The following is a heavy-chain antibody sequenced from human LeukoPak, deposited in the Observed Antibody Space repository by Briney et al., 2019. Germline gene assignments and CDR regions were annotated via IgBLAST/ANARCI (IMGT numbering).Heavy chain of an antibody. V-gene: IGHV1-8*01. CDR3: ARGPLFPPDSSANTWGDYFDY. J-gene: IGHJ4*02. Sequence: ASVKVSCKASGYTFTSYDINWVRQATGQGLEWMGWMNPNSGNTGYAQKFQGRVTMTRNTSISTAYVELSSLRSEDTAVYYCARGPLFPPDSSANTWGDYFDYWGQGTLVTVSS. D-gene: IGHD3-22*01. CDR1: GYTFTSYD. CDR2: MNPNSGNT.